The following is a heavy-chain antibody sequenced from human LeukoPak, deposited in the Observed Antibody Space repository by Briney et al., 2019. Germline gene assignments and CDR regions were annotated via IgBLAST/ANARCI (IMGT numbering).Heavy chain of an antibody. V-gene: IGHV4-59*07. Sequence: SDTLSLTCTVSGVSITLYYWTWIRQSPTKALECIGDNSNSGSNYNPSLSSRLTISTDTSKNDFSLRLTSVSAADTAVYYCARGNYDILSDYSLYSPRGGFDHWGQGILVTVSS. CDR1: GVSITLYY. J-gene: IGHJ4*02. D-gene: IGHD3-9*01. CDR3: ARGNYDILSDYSLYSPRGGFDH. CDR2: NSNSGS.